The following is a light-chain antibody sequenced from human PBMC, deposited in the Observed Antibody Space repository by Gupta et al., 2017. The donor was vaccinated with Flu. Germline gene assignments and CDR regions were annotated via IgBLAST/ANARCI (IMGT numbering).Light chain of an antibody. CDR2: DVS. Sequence: ATLSLSPGERATLSCRASQSVSTYLAWYQQKPGQAPRLLIYDVSNRATGIPARFSGSGSGTDFTLTISGLEPEDFAVYFCQQRNNWPRLTFGGGTKVEMK. J-gene: IGKJ4*01. CDR3: QQRNNWPRLT. CDR1: QSVSTY. V-gene: IGKV3-11*01.